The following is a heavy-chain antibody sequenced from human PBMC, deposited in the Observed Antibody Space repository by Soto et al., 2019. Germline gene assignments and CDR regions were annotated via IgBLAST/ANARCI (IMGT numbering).Heavy chain of an antibody. Sequence: TSETLSLTCNVSGGSISSYYWSWIRQPPGKGLEWIGYIYYRGTTNYSPSLKSRVTISVDTSKNQFSLKMSSVTAADTAVYYCASSGTYFSYYLDYWGQGTLVTVSS. CDR3: ASSGTYFSYYLDY. V-gene: IGHV4-59*01. CDR1: GGSISSYY. CDR2: IYYRGTT. D-gene: IGHD1-26*01. J-gene: IGHJ4*02.